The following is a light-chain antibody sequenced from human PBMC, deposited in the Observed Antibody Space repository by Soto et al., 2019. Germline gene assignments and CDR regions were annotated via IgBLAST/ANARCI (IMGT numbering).Light chain of an antibody. CDR2: DVS. CDR3: SSYTSSITVV. CDR1: SSDVGAYNY. Sequence: QSALTQPASVSGSPGQSITISCTGTSSDVGAYNYVSWYQQHPGKAPKLMIYDVSNRPSGVSNRFSGSKSGNTASLTISGLQAEDEADYYCSSYTSSITVVFGGGTKVTVL. J-gene: IGLJ3*02. V-gene: IGLV2-14*03.